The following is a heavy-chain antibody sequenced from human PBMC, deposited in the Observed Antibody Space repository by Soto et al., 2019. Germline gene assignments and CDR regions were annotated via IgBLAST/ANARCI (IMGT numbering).Heavy chain of an antibody. V-gene: IGHV1-69*13. CDR1: GGTFSSYA. J-gene: IGHJ3*02. CDR3: ASSRRPNYYGSGPLKHAFDI. D-gene: IGHD3-10*01. Sequence: SVKVSCKASGGTFSSYAISWVRQAPGQGLEWMGGIIPIFGTANYAQKFQGRVTITADESTSTAYMELSSLRSEDTAVYYCASSRRPNYYGSGPLKHAFDIWGQGTMVTVSS. CDR2: IIPIFGTA.